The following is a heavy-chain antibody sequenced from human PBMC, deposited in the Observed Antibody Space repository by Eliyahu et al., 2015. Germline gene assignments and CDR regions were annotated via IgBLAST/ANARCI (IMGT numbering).Heavy chain of an antibody. CDR1: GFTFSSYD. CDR3: ARVNYDSSGYYFIDY. V-gene: IGHV3-13*01. CDR2: IGTAGDT. J-gene: IGHJ4*02. Sequence: EVQLVESGGGLVQPGGSLRLSCAASGFTFSSYDMHWVRQATGKGLEWVSAIGTAGDTYYPGSVKGRFTISRENAKNSLYLQMNSLRAGDTAVYYCARVNYDSSGYYFIDYWGQGTLVTVSS. D-gene: IGHD3-22*01.